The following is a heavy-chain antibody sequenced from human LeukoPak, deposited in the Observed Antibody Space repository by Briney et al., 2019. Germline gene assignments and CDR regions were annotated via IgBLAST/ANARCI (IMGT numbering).Heavy chain of an antibody. Sequence: ASVKVSCKASGYTFTSYGISWVRQAPGQGLEWMGWISAYNGNTNYAQKLQGRVTMTTDTSTSTAYMELRSLRSDDTAVYYCARDRVMVLLWFGDYMDVWGKGTTVTVSS. CDR3: ARDRVMVLLWFGDYMDV. V-gene: IGHV1-18*01. J-gene: IGHJ6*03. D-gene: IGHD3-10*01. CDR2: ISAYNGNT. CDR1: GYTFTSYG.